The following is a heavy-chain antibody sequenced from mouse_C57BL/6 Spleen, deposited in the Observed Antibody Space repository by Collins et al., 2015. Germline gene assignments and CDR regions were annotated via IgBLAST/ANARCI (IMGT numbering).Heavy chain of an antibody. Sequence: QSGAELVRPGASVTLSCKASGYTFTDYEMHWVKQTPVHGLEWIGAIDPETGGTAYNQKFKGKATLTADKSSSTAYMELRSLTSEDSAVYYCTPLGFDYWGQGTTLTVSS. CDR2: IDPETGGT. J-gene: IGHJ2*01. V-gene: IGHV1-15*01. CDR1: GYTFTDYE. CDR3: TPLGFDY.